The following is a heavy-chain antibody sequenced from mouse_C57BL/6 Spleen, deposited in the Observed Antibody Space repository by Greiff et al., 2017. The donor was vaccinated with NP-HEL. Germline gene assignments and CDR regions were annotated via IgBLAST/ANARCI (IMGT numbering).Heavy chain of an antibody. CDR2: IDPSDSYT. J-gene: IGHJ2*01. Sequence: VQLQQPGAELVMPGASVKLSCKASGYTFTSYWMHWVKQRPGQGLEWIGEIDPSDSYTNYNQKFKGKSTLTVDKSSSTAYMQLSSLTSEDSAVYYCARRAIYDYFYFDYWGQGTTLTVSS. D-gene: IGHD2-4*01. CDR3: ARRAIYDYFYFDY. CDR1: GYTFTSYW. V-gene: IGHV1-69*01.